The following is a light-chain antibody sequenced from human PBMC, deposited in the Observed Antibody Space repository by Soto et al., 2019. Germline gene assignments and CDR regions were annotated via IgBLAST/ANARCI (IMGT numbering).Light chain of an antibody. V-gene: IGKV3D-20*02. CDR2: DAS. J-gene: IGKJ1*01. CDR1: QGVSSSY. Sequence: EIVLTQSPGTLSLSPGERATLSCRASQGVSSSYLAWYQQKPGQAPRLLIYDASKRASGIPARFSGSGSGTDFTLTISSLEPEDFAVYYCQQRTSWPPWTFGQGTKVDIK. CDR3: QQRTSWPPWT.